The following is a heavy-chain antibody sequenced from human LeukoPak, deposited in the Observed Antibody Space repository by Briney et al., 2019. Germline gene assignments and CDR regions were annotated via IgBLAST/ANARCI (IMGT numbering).Heavy chain of an antibody. D-gene: IGHD2-2*01. CDR2: ISAYNGNT. J-gene: IGHJ2*01. CDR3: ARERRYCSSTSCCNGNPSHWYFDL. CDR1: GYTFTSYD. V-gene: IGHV1-18*01. Sequence: ASVKVSCKASGYTFTSYDINWVRQATGQGLEWMGWISAYNGNTNYAQKLQGRVTMTTDASTSTAYMELRSLRSDDTAVYYCARERRYCSSTSCCNGNPSHWYFDLWGRGTLVTVSS.